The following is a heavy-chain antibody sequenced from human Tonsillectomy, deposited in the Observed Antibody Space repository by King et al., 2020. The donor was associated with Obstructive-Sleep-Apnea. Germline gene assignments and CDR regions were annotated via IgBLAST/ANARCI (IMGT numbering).Heavy chain of an antibody. CDR3: ARGPVGQWLVLDY. D-gene: IGHD6-19*01. CDR1: GGSISSYY. CDR2: FYYSGST. Sequence: VQLQESGPGLVKPSETLSLTCTVSGGSISSYYWSWIRQPPGKGLEWIGYFYYSGSTNYNPSLKRRVTISVDTSKNQFSLKLSSVTAADTAVYYCARGPVGQWLVLDYGGQGTLVPVFS. V-gene: IGHV4-59*01. J-gene: IGHJ4*02.